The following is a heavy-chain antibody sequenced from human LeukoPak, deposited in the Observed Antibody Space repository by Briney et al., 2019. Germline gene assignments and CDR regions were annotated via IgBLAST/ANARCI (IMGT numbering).Heavy chain of an antibody. D-gene: IGHD6-19*01. CDR2: ISGSGGST. V-gene: IGHV3-23*01. J-gene: IGHJ4*02. CDR1: GFTFSSYA. Sequence: GGSLRLSCAASGFTFSSYAMSWVRQAPGKGLEWVSAISGSGGSTCYADSVKGRFTISRDNSKNTLYLQMNSLRAEDTAVYYCAKNGLQDSSGWYCGYWGQGTLATVSS. CDR3: AKNGLQDSSGWYCGY.